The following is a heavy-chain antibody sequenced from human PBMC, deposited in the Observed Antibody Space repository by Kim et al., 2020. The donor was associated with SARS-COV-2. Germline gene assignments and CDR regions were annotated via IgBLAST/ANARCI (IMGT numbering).Heavy chain of an antibody. Sequence: SETLSLTCTVSGGSISSYYWSWIRQPPGKGLEWIGYIYYSGSTNYNPSLKSRVTISVDTSKNQFSLKLSSVTAADTAVYYCARDRGLVYQLLGHYYYGMDVWGQGTTVTVSS. V-gene: IGHV4-59*01. J-gene: IGHJ6*02. CDR1: GGSISSYY. CDR2: IYYSGST. D-gene: IGHD2-2*01. CDR3: ARDRGLVYQLLGHYYYGMDV.